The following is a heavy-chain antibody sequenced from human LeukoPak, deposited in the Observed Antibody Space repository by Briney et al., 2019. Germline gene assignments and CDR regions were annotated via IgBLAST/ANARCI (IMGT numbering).Heavy chain of an antibody. J-gene: IGHJ4*02. Sequence: PGGSLRLSCAASGFTFSSYEMNWVRQAPGKGLEWVSYISSSGSTIYYADSVKGRFTISRHKAKNSLYLQMNSLRAEDTAVYYCARKRNWNSPFDYWGQGTLVTVSS. CDR2: ISSSGSTI. D-gene: IGHD1-7*01. V-gene: IGHV3-48*03. CDR1: GFTFSSYE. CDR3: ARKRNWNSPFDY.